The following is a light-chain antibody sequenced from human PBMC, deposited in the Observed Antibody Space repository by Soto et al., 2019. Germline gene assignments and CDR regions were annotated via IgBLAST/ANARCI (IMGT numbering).Light chain of an antibody. CDR1: QGISNY. CDR2: AAS. V-gene: IGKV1-27*01. Sequence: DIQMTQSPSSLSASVGDRVTITCRASQGISNYLAWYQQKPGKVPKLLIYAASTLQSGVPSRFSGSGSGTDFTLTISSLQSEDYALYYCQQYGPSLITFGQGTRLEIK. J-gene: IGKJ5*01. CDR3: QQYGPSLIT.